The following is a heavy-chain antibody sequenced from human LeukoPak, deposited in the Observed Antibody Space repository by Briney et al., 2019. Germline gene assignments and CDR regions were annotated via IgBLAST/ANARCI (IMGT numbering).Heavy chain of an antibody. Sequence: GGSLRLSCAASGFTFSSYWMHWVRQAPGKGLVWVSRINSDGSSTSYADSVKGRFTISRDNSKNTLYLQMNSLRAEDTAVYYCARDGYGGIWRYFDYWGQGTLVTVSS. D-gene: IGHD5-12*01. V-gene: IGHV3-74*01. CDR1: GFTFSSYW. CDR3: ARDGYGGIWRYFDY. CDR2: INSDGSST. J-gene: IGHJ4*02.